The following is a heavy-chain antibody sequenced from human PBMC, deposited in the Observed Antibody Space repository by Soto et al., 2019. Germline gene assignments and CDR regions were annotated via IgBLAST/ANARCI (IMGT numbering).Heavy chain of an antibody. CDR1: GFTFSTYA. Sequence: QVQLVESGGGVVQPGASLRLSCAASGFTFSTYAMHWVRQAPGKGLEWVAVISHDGNNKYYADSVKGRFTVSRDNSKNTLYLQMNSLRAEDSAVYYCARHPVGPSTFTVTTRGDYYYGMDVWGQGTTVTVSS. J-gene: IGHJ6*02. D-gene: IGHD4-17*01. CDR3: ARHPVGPSTFTVTTRGDYYYGMDV. CDR2: ISHDGNNK. V-gene: IGHV3-30-3*01.